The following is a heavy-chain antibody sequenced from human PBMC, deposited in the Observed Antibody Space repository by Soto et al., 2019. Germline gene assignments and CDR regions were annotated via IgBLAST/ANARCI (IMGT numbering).Heavy chain of an antibody. Sequence: EVQLVESGGGLVQPGGSLRLSCAASGFTFSLYSMSWVRQAPGKGLEWVSYISRSSTGIHYADSVKGRFTISRDDATNAMHLQINSLRDGDTAVYYCARAVTWGLDFWGQGPTV. CDR1: GFTFSLYS. V-gene: IGHV3-48*02. D-gene: IGHD3-10*01. CDR2: ISRSSTGI. J-gene: IGHJ6*02. CDR3: ARAVTWGLDF.